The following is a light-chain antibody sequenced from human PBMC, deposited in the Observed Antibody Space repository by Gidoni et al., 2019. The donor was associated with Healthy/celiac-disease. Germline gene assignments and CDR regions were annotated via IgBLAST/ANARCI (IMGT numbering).Light chain of an antibody. CDR3: QQYDNLPIT. Sequence: DIQMTQSPASLSASGGDRVTITCKASQDISYYLMWYQQKPEKPPKLLIYDASNLETGDPSRFSGSRSGTDFTFTISSRQAEDIATYYCQQYDNLPITFGQGTRLEIK. V-gene: IGKV1-33*01. CDR1: QDISYY. CDR2: DAS. J-gene: IGKJ5*01.